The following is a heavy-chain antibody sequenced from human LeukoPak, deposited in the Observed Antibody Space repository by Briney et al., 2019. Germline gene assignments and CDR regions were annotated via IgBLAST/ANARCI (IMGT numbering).Heavy chain of an antibody. CDR1: GGTFSSYA. V-gene: IGHV1-69*13. J-gene: IGHJ5*02. D-gene: IGHD6-13*01. CDR2: IIPIFGTA. Sequence: GASVKVSCKASGGTFSSYAISWVRQAPGQGLEWMGGIIPIFGTANYAQKFQGRVTITADESTSTAYMELSSLRSEDTAVYHCARSRGLAAAGTPLADPWGQGTLVTVSS. CDR3: ARSRGLAAAGTPLADP.